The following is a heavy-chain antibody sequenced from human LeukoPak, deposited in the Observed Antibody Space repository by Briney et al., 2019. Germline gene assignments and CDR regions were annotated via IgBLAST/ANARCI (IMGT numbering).Heavy chain of an antibody. CDR3: ASSIAVAGLDY. D-gene: IGHD6-19*01. Sequence: ASVKVSCKVSGYTLTELSMHWVRQAPGKGLEWMGWINPNSGGTNYAQKFQGRVTMTRDTSISTACMELSRLRSDDTAVYYCASSIAVAGLDYWGQGTLVTVSS. J-gene: IGHJ4*02. CDR2: INPNSGGT. CDR1: GYTLTELS. V-gene: IGHV1-2*02.